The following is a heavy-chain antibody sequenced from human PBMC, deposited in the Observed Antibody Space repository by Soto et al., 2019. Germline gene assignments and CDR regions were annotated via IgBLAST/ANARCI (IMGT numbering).Heavy chain of an antibody. CDR1: GFTFSSYG. D-gene: IGHD2-2*01. V-gene: IGHV3-33*01. CDR2: IWYDGSNK. Sequence: GGSLRLSCAASGFTFSSYGMHWVRQAPGKGLEWVAVIWYDGSNKYYADSVKGRFTISRDNSKNTLYLQMNSLRAEDTAVYYCARWRMPSSTSRYYYYYGMDVWGQGTTVTVSS. CDR3: ARWRMPSSTSRYYYYYGMDV. J-gene: IGHJ6*02.